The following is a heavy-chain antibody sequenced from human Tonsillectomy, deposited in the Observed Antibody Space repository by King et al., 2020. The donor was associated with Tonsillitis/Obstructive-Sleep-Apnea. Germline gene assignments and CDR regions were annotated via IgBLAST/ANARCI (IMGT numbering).Heavy chain of an antibody. V-gene: IGHV4-39*01. D-gene: IGHD3-16*01. CDR1: GGSISSSVYY. CDR2: IYYTGST. CDR3: ARRAGGEFYFDF. J-gene: IGHJ4*02. Sequence: QLQESGPGLVKPSETLSLTCTVSGGSISSSVYYWGWIRQPPGKGLELIGSIYYTGSTYYNPSLKSRVTISVDTSKNQFSLKLRSVTAADTAVYYSARRAGGEFYFDFWGQGTLVTVSS.